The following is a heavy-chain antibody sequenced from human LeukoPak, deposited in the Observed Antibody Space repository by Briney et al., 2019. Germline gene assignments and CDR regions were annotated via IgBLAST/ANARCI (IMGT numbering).Heavy chain of an antibody. Sequence: ASVKVSCKASGYTFTDYYMHWVRQAPGQGLEWMGWINPNSGGTNYAQKFQGRVTMTRDTSISTAYMELSRLRSDDTAVYYCAREGPIVGATHLVDYWGQGTMVTVSS. CDR3: AREGPIVGATHLVDY. J-gene: IGHJ4*02. CDR2: INPNSGGT. V-gene: IGHV1-2*02. D-gene: IGHD1-26*01. CDR1: GYTFTDYY.